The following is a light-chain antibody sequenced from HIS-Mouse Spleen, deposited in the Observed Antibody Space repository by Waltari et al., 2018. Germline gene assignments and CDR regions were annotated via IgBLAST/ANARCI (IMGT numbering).Light chain of an antibody. Sequence: EIVMTQSPATLSLSPGERAPLPCRASQSVSSNLAWYQQKPGQAPRLLIYGASTRATGIPARFSGSGSGTEFTLTISSMQSEDFAVYYCQQYNNWPWTFGQGTKVEIK. CDR2: GAS. J-gene: IGKJ1*01. CDR1: QSVSSN. CDR3: QQYNNWPWT. V-gene: IGKV3-15*01.